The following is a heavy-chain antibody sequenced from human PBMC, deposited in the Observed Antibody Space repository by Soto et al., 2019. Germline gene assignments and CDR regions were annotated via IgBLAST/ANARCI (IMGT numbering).Heavy chain of an antibody. CDR3: ARQDSSTWYSAY. J-gene: IGHJ4*02. Sequence: EVQLLESGGDLVQPGGSLRLSCAASGFTFSSYAMSWVRQAPGKGLEWVSVISGSASSTYYADSVKGRFTISRDNSKNTLYLQMSSLGAEDTAVYYGARQDSSTWYSAYWGQGTLVTVSS. CDR1: GFTFSSYA. D-gene: IGHD6-13*01. V-gene: IGHV3-23*01. CDR2: ISGSASST.